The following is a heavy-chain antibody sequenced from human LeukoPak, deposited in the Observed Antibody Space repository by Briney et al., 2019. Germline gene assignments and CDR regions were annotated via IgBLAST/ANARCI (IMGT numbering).Heavy chain of an antibody. CDR2: IDGSGDDT. Sequence: PGGSLRLSCAAAGFTFSSYAMTWVRQAPGKGLEWVSAIDGSGDDTSYADSVKGRFTISRDNSKNTLFLQMNTLRADDTAVYYCARESVYWYFGSEAFDYYSDYWGQGALVTVSS. CDR1: GFTFSSYA. D-gene: IGHD3-10*01. V-gene: IGHV3-23*01. J-gene: IGHJ4*02. CDR3: ARESVYWYFGSEAFDYYSDY.